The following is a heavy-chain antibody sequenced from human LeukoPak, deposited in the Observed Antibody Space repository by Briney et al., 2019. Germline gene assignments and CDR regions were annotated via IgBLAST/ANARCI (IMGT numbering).Heavy chain of an antibody. CDR2: ISSSSSYI. V-gene: IGHV3-21*01. Sequence: GGSLRLSCAASGFTFSSYSMNWVRQAPGKGLEWVSSISSSSSYIYYADSVKGRFTISRDNAKNSLYLQMNSLRAEDTAVYYCAREGDSSGYPPAGAFDIWGQGTMVTVSS. D-gene: IGHD3-22*01. J-gene: IGHJ3*02. CDR3: AREGDSSGYPPAGAFDI. CDR1: GFTFSSYS.